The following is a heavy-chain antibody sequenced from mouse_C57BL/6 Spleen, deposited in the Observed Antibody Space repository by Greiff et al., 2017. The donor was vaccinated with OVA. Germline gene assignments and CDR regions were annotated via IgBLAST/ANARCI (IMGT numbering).Heavy chain of an antibody. V-gene: IGHV1-69*01. J-gene: IGHJ2*01. Sequence: QVQLQQPGAELVMPGASVKLSCKASGYTFTSYWMHWVKQRPGQGLEWIGEIDPSDSYTNYNQKFKGKSTLTVDKSSSTAYMQLSSLTSEDSAVYYCARSLLLDYWGQGTTLTVSS. CDR1: GYTFTSYW. CDR2: IDPSDSYT. CDR3: ARSLLLDY. D-gene: IGHD1-1*01.